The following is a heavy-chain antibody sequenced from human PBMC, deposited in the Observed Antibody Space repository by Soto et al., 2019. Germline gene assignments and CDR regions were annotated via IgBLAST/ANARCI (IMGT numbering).Heavy chain of an antibody. J-gene: IGHJ6*02. D-gene: IGHD2-15*01. CDR2: IYPGDSDT. Sequence: GESLKISCKGSGYSFTSYWIGWVRQMPGKGLEWMGIIYPGDSDTRYSPSFQGQVTISADKSISTAYLQWSSLKASDTAMYYCARPEGYCSGGSCLGTGYYGMDVWGQGTTVTVSS. CDR1: GYSFTSYW. V-gene: IGHV5-51*01. CDR3: ARPEGYCSGGSCLGTGYYGMDV.